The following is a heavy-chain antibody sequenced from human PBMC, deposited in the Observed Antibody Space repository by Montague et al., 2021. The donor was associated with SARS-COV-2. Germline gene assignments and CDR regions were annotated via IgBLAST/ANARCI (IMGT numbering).Heavy chain of an antibody. Sequence: SETLSLTCSVYGGSIGGYYWSWLRQPPGKGLEWIGQINYSGSNNYSPSFQSRVTISIDTPKNQFSLKLSSVTAADTAVYYCARGLVPSGAYYLAYWGQGTLVTVSS. CDR3: ARGLVPSGAYYLAY. D-gene: IGHD3-10*01. J-gene: IGHJ4*02. CDR2: INYSGSN. V-gene: IGHV4-59*13. CDR1: GGSIGGYY.